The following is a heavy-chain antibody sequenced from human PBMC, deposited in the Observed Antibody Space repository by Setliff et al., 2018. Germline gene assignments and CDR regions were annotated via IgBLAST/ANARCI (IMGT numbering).Heavy chain of an antibody. J-gene: IGHJ4*02. CDR2: VRFDGSYK. CDR3: AKVKKPLIRGSGFDY. Sequence: SLKISCAASGFVFGTYGMHWVRQAPGKGLDWVASVRFDGSYKVYADSVKGRFTISRDNSENTLFLQMTSLRPEDTGIYYCAKVKKPLIRGSGFDYWGRGTLVTVS. V-gene: IGHV3-30*02. CDR1: GFVFGTYG. D-gene: IGHD2-8*01.